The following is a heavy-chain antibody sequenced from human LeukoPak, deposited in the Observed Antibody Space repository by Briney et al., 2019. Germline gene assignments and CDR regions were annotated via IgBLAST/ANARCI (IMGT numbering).Heavy chain of an antibody. D-gene: IGHD3-10*01. CDR1: GGSISSSSYY. CDR3: AREGDVSGSYYNY. V-gene: IGHV4-39*07. J-gene: IGHJ4*02. CDR2: IYYSGST. Sequence: SETLSLTCTVSGGSISSSSYYWGWIRQPPGKGLEWIGSIYYSGSTYYNPSLKSRVTISVDTSKNQFSLNLNSVTAADTAVYYCAREGDVSGSYYNYWGQGILVTVSS.